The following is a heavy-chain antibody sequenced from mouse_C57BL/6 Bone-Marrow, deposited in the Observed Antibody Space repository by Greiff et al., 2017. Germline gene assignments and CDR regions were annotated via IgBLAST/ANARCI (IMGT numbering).Heavy chain of an antibody. J-gene: IGHJ4*01. CDR1: GFTFSDYG. Sequence: DVKLVESGGGLVQPGGSLKLSCAASGFTFSDYGMAWVRQAPRKGPEWVAFISNLAYSIYYADTVTGRFTISRENAKNTLYLEMSSLRSEDTAMYYCARQRGLYDGYSYAMDYWGQGTSVTVSS. V-gene: IGHV5-15*01. D-gene: IGHD2-3*01. CDR3: ARQRGLYDGYSYAMDY. CDR2: ISNLAYSI.